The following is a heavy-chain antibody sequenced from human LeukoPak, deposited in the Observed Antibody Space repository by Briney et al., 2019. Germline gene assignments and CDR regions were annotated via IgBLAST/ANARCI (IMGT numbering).Heavy chain of an antibody. CDR2: IYYSGST. Sequence: SETLSLTCTVSGGSISSYYWSWIRQPPGKGLEWIGYIYYSGSTNYNPSLKSRVTISVDTSKNQFSLKLSSVTAADTAVYYCARYGYYYDSSGYCYVGFDYWGQGTLVTVSS. CDR3: ARYGYYYDSSGYCYVGFDY. D-gene: IGHD3-22*01. V-gene: IGHV4-59*08. CDR1: GGSISSYY. J-gene: IGHJ4*02.